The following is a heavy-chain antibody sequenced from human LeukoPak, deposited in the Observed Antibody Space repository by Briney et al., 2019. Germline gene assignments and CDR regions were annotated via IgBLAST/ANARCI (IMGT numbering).Heavy chain of an antibody. CDR2: IIPIFGTA. V-gene: IGHV1-69*13. J-gene: IGHJ5*02. CDR3: ARDLPEGGYCSSTSCYRAVHWFDP. Sequence: SVKVSCEASGGTFSSYAISWVRQAPGQGLEWMGGIIPIFGTANYAQKFQGRVTITADESTSTAYMELSSLRSEDTAVYYCARDLPEGGYCSSTSCYRAVHWFDPWGQGTLVTVSS. CDR1: GGTFSSYA. D-gene: IGHD2-2*01.